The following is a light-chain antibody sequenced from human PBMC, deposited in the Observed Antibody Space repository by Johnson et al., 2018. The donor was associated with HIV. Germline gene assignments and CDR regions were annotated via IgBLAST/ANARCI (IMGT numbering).Light chain of an antibody. V-gene: IGLV1-51*01. CDR3: GTWDTSLSAGGL. CDR1: SSTIGNNY. CDR2: DND. J-gene: IGLJ1*01. Sequence: QSVLTQPPSVSAAPGQKVTISCSGSSSTIGNNYISWYQQLPGTAPKILIYDNDQRPLGIPDRFSGSKSGTSDTLAITGLHTGDEADYYCGTWDTSLSAGGLFGSGTRVTVL.